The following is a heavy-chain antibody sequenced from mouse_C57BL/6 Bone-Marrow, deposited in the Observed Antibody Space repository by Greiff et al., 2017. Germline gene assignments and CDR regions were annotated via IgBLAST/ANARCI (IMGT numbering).Heavy chain of an antibody. Sequence: QVQLQQPGAELVKPGASVKLSCKASGYTFTSYWMHWVKQRPGQGLEWIGMIHPNSGSTNYNEKFKSKATFTADTSSNTAYMQLSSLTTEDSAIYYCARRAMDYWGQGTSVTVSS. CDR3: ARRAMDY. J-gene: IGHJ4*01. V-gene: IGHV1-64*01. CDR1: GYTFTSYW. CDR2: IHPNSGST.